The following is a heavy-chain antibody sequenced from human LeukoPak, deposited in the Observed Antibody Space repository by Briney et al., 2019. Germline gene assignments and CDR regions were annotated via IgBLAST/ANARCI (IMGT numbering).Heavy chain of an antibody. V-gene: IGHV3-23*01. CDR1: GFIFRNSG. D-gene: IGHD3-10*01. Sequence: PGGSLRLSCAASGFIFRNSGMNWVRQAPGKGLEWVSSISGSGDSTYYADSVKGRFTISRDNSKNTLYLQMNSLRAEDTAVYYCAKDRGIISDYWGQGTLVTVSS. J-gene: IGHJ4*02. CDR2: ISGSGDST. CDR3: AKDRGIISDY.